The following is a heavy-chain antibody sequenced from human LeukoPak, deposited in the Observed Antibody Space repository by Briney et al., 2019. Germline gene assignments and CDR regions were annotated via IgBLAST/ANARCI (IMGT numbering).Heavy chain of an antibody. CDR3: AISRLARVNLAAQDY. J-gene: IGHJ4*02. Sequence: GESLKISCKASGYTFTSYGISWVRQAPGQGLEWMGWISAYNGNTNYAQKLQGRVTMTTDTSTSTAYMELRSLRSDDTAVYYCAISRLARVNLAAQDYWGQGTLVTVSS. D-gene: IGHD6-13*01. V-gene: IGHV1-18*01. CDR2: ISAYNGNT. CDR1: GYTFTSYG.